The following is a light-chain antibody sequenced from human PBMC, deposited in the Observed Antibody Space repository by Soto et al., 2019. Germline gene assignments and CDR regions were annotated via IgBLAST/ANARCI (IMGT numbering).Light chain of an antibody. CDR1: QSLLHTDGYNY. CDR2: LGS. V-gene: IGKV2-28*01. CDR3: MQALQTPPT. Sequence: DTVMTQSPLSLPVTPGEPASISCWSSQSLLHTDGYNYLDWYLQKPGQSPQLLIYLGSYRASGVPDRFSGSGSRTDFTLKISRVEAEYVGVYYCMQALQTPPTFGQGTKLEI. J-gene: IGKJ1*01.